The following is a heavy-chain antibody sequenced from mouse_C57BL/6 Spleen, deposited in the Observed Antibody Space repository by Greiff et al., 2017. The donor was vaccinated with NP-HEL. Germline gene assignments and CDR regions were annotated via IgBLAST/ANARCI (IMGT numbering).Heavy chain of an antibody. Sequence: QVQLKQPGAELVMPGASVKLSCKASGYTFTSYWMHWVKQRPGQGLEWIGEIDPSDSYTNYNQKFKGKSTLTVDKSSSTAYMQLSSLTSEDSAVYYCARAYDYGCAYWGQGTLVTVSA. V-gene: IGHV1-69*01. CDR1: GYTFTSYW. CDR2: IDPSDSYT. CDR3: ARAYDYGCAY. D-gene: IGHD2-4*01. J-gene: IGHJ3*01.